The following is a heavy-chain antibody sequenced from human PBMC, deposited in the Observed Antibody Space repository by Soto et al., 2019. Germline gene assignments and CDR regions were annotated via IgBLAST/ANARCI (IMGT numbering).Heavy chain of an antibody. D-gene: IGHD5-12*01. V-gene: IGHV1-69*13. CDR3: AREVIVATIMFKLGPPSYFDY. Sequence: GGSVKVSCKASGGTFSSYAISWVRQAPGQGLEWMGGIIPIFGTANYAQKFQGRVTITADESTSTAYMELSSLRSEDTAVYYCAREVIVATIMFKLGPPSYFDYWGHGTLVTVPS. J-gene: IGHJ4*01. CDR1: GGTFSSYA. CDR2: IIPIFGTA.